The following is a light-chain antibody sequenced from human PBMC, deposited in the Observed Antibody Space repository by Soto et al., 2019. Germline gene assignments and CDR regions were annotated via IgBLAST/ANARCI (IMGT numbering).Light chain of an antibody. CDR3: QQDVTSPYT. Sequence: EIVLTQSPGTLSLSPGERATLSCRASRSVSSNYLAWYQQKPGQAPRLLIYGASSRATGIPDRFSGSGSGTGFTLTITRLEPQDFALYYCQQDVTSPYTFGQETKLEI. CDR1: RSVSSNY. J-gene: IGKJ2*01. CDR2: GAS. V-gene: IGKV3-20*01.